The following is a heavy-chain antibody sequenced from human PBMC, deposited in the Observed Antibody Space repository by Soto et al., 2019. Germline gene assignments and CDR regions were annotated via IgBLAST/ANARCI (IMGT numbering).Heavy chain of an antibody. Sequence: EVQLLETGGGLVQPGESLRLSCAASGFTFSSYALTWVRQAPGKGLEWVSAISNNGGSTYYADSVKGRFTVSRDNSKNTLYLQMNGRRAEDTAVYYCAKGYLAGPTGGCDPWGQGTLVTVSS. CDR2: ISNNGGST. CDR1: GFTFSSYA. CDR3: AKGYLAGPTGGCDP. J-gene: IGHJ5*02. D-gene: IGHD3-16*02. V-gene: IGHV3-23*01.